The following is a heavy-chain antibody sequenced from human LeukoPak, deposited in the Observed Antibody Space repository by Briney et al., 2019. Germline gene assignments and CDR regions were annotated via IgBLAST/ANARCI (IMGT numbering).Heavy chain of an antibody. CDR3: ARRLTQYDCFDP. CDR2: TYYRSTWYN. J-gene: IGHJ5*02. CDR1: GDSVSSNSVT. V-gene: IGHV6-1*01. Sequence: SQTHSLTCAISGDSVSSNSVTWNWIRQSPSRGLEWLGRTYYRSTWYNDYAVSVRGRITVNPDTSKNQFSLHLNSVTPEDSAVYYCARRLTQYDCFDPWGQGILVTVSS. D-gene: IGHD2-2*01.